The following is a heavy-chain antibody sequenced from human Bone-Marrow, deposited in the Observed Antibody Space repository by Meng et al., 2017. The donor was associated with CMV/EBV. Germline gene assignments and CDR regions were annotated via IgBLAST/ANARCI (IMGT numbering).Heavy chain of an antibody. D-gene: IGHD2-2*01. J-gene: IGHJ1*01. CDR1: GFTFSSYA. V-gene: IGHV3-23*01. Sequence: GGSLRLSCAASGFTFSSYAMSWVRQAPGKGLEWVSAISDSGGSTYYADSVKGRFTISRDNSKNTLYLQMNSLRAEDTAVYYCASGSGYCSRTSCSKRAEYFQHWGQGTLVTVSS. CDR3: ASGSGYCSRTSCSKRAEYFQH. CDR2: ISDSGGST.